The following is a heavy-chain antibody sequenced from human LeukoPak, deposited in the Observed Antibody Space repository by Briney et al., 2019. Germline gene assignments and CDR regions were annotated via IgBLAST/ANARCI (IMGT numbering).Heavy chain of an antibody. J-gene: IGHJ4*02. CDR2: ISGSGSST. CDR3: ARFALKTPPTD. Sequence: GGYLRLSCAASGFTFSNYVMSWVRQAPGKGLEWVSAISGSGSSTYYADSVKGRFTISRDNAKNSLFLQMNSLRAEDTAVYYCARFALKTPPTDWGQGTLVTVSS. CDR1: GFTFSNYV. V-gene: IGHV3-23*01.